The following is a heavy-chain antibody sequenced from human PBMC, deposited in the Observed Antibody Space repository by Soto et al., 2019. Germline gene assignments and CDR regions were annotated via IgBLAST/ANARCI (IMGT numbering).Heavy chain of an antibody. Sequence: QVQLVQSGAEVKKPGSSVKVSCKTSGGTFSSYTISWVRQAPGQGLEWMGRIIPILDIANYAQKFQGRVTPPADKSKSTACVGLRGLRSGDTAVYYCARAYCCGGSCWGGGFDYWGQGTLVTVSS. D-gene: IGHD2-15*01. CDR3: ARAYCCGGSCWGGGFDY. J-gene: IGHJ4*02. V-gene: IGHV1-69*02. CDR1: GGTFSSYT. CDR2: IIPILDIA.